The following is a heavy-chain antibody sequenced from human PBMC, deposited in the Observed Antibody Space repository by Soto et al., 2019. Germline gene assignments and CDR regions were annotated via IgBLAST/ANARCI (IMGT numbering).Heavy chain of an antibody. J-gene: IGHJ6*03. V-gene: IGHV1-8*01. CDR2: MNPNSGNT. D-gene: IGHD2-2*01. Sequence: ASVKVSCKASGYTFTSYDINWVRQATGQGLEWMGWMNPNSGNTGYAQKFQGRVTMTRNTSISTAYMELSSLRSEDTAVYYCAICSTSCYEHYYNMDVWGKGTTVTVSS. CDR3: AICSTSCYEHYYNMDV. CDR1: GYTFTSYD.